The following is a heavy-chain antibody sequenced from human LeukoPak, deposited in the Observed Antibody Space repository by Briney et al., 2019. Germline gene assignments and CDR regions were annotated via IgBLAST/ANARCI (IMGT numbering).Heavy chain of an antibody. Sequence: SETLSLTCTVSGVSISSYYWSGIRQPPGKGLEGSGYIFYSGNTIYNPSLRRRGTISADRSKKHCSLGVRSVTASDTAVYYCARLGAISGRAYPDDWGQGTLVTVSS. CDR1: GVSISSYY. CDR3: ARLGAISGRAYPDD. D-gene: IGHD1-26*01. V-gene: IGHV4-59*08. CDR2: IFYSGNT. J-gene: IGHJ4*02.